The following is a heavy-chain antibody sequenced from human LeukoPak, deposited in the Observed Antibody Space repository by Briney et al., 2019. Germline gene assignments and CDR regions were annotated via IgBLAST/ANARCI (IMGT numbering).Heavy chain of an antibody. CDR1: GDSISIGYY. V-gene: IGHV4-38-2*02. Sequence: SETLSLTCSVSGDSISIGYYWGWIRQPPGKGLEWIGSIYHSGSTYYNPSLKSRVTISVDTSKNQFSLKLTSVTAADTAVYYCARTVVTATIDGFQIWGQGTMVTVSS. CDR2: IYHSGST. D-gene: IGHD2-21*02. CDR3: ARTVVTATIDGFQI. J-gene: IGHJ3*02.